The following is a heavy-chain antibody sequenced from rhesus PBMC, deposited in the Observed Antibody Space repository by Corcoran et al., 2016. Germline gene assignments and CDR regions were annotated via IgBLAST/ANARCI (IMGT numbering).Heavy chain of an antibody. V-gene: IGHV4S19*01. D-gene: IGHD3-3*01. Sequence: QVQLQESGSGRVTPSETLSLTCAVSCCSISRSNWWSWIRQPPGNGGEGCGGSRGSPYYHPSLKRRVAISKDPSKNQFSLKLSSVTAADTAVYYCAREPARITIFGLVIIPDNSLDVWGRGVLVTVSS. J-gene: IGHJ5-2*02. CDR2: SRGSP. CDR3: AREPARITIFGLVIIPDNSLDV. CDR1: CCSISRSNW.